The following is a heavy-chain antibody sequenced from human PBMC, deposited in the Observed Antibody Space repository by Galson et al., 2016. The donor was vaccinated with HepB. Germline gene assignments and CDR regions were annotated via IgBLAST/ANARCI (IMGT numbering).Heavy chain of an antibody. CDR3: AKGGPYGSGSYLPGD. J-gene: IGHJ4*02. Sequence: SLRLSCAASDFTFSSYAMGWVRQAPGKGLDWVSVISASAGNTYYADSVKGRFAISRDNSKNTLYLQVNSLRVEDTALYYCAKGGPYGSGSYLPGDWGQGTLVTVSS. CDR2: ISASAGNT. D-gene: IGHD3-10*01. V-gene: IGHV3-23*01. CDR1: DFTFSSYA.